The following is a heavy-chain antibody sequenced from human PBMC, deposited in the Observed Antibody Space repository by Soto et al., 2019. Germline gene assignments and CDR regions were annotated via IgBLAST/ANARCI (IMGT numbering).Heavy chain of an antibody. Sequence: QITLKESGPTLVKPTQTLTLTCTFSGFSLSTSGVGVGWIRQPPGKAPEWLALIYWNDDKRYSPSLKSRLTITKDTSKNQVVLTMTNMDPVDTATYYCAHSLDGYYDSSGYSHFDYWGQGTLVTVSS. CDR1: GFSLSTSGVG. CDR2: IYWNDDK. V-gene: IGHV2-5*01. J-gene: IGHJ4*02. D-gene: IGHD3-22*01. CDR3: AHSLDGYYDSSGYSHFDY.